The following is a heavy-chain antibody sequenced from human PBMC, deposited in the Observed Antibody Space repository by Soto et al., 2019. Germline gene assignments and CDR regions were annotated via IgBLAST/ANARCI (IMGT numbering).Heavy chain of an antibody. CDR2: INGGNGNT. D-gene: IGHD2-2*01. CDR3: ARVEVVPAGSTAYYYYYGMDV. Sequence: QVQLVQSGAEVKKPGASVKVSCKASGYTFTSYAMHWVRQAPGQRLEWMGWINGGNGNTKYSQKYQGKDTITRDTPASTGYMELSSLRSEDTAVYYCARVEVVPAGSTAYYYYYGMDVWGQGTTVTVSS. J-gene: IGHJ6*02. V-gene: IGHV1-3*01. CDR1: GYTFTSYA.